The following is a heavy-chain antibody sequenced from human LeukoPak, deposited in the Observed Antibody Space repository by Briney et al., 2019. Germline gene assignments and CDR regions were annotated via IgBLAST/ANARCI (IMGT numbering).Heavy chain of an antibody. V-gene: IGHV4-38-2*01. J-gene: IGHJ3*02. Sequence: PSETLSLTCAVSGYSISSGYYWGWIRQPPGQGLEWIGSIYHSGSTYYNPSLKGRVTISVDTSKNQFSLKLSSVTAADTAVYYCARAGITIFGVVKLGAFDIWGQGTMVTVSS. CDR1: GYSISSGYY. CDR3: ARAGITIFGVVKLGAFDI. CDR2: IYHSGST. D-gene: IGHD3-3*01.